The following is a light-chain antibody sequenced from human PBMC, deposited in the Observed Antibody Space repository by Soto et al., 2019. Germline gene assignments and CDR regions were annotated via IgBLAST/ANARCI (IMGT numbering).Light chain of an antibody. CDR1: SSDVGGYNY. J-gene: IGLJ2*01. V-gene: IGLV2-14*01. Sequence: QSVLTHPASVSGSPGQSITISCTGTSSDVGGYNYVSWYQQHPGKAPKLMIYNVSNRPSGVSNRFSGSKSGNTASLTISGLQAEDEVDYYCSSYTSSSTYVVFGGGTKLTVL. CDR3: SSYTSSSTYVV. CDR2: NVS.